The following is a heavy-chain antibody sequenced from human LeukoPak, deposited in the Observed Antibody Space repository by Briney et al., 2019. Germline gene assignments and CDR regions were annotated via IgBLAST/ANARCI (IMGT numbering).Heavy chain of an antibody. V-gene: IGHV1-2*02. CDR2: INPNSGGT. D-gene: IGHD6-13*01. CDR3: ARVSYRGAAGSWFDP. Sequence: ASVKVSCKASGYTFTGYYMHWVRQAPGQGLEWMGWINPNSGGTNYAQKFQGRVTMTRDTSISTAYMELSRLRSDDTAVYYCARVSYRGAAGSWFDPWGQGTLVTVSS. CDR1: GYTFTGYY. J-gene: IGHJ5*02.